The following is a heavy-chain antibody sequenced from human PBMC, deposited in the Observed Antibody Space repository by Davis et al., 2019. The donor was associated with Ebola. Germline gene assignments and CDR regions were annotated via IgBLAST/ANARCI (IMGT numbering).Heavy chain of an antibody. CDR3: ARSASVLRFFDRLLTSSYFYYMDV. CDR2: VYSDDTK. D-gene: IGHD3-9*01. V-gene: IGHV2-5*02. CDR1: GFSLTAREVG. J-gene: IGHJ6*03. Sequence: SGPTLVKPTQTLTLTCTFSGFSLTAREVGVGWIRQPPGKALEWLALVYSDDTKRYSPSLGHRLTISKDTSKNQVVLTMTNMDPADTATYYCARSASVLRFFDRLLTSSYFYYMDVWGKGTTVTVS.